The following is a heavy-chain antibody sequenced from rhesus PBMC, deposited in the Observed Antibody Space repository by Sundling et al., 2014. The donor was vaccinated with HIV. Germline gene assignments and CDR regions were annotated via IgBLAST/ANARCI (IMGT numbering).Heavy chain of an antibody. Sequence: QVQLQESGPGLVKPSETLDLTCAVSGGSISGGYYWSWIRQPPGKGLEWIGSVFSGSGNTYYNPSLKSRVTISTDTSKNRFSLNLRSVSAADTAVYYCARESITILEVDIQRGGYFDHWGQGVLVTVSS. CDR2: VFSGSGNT. D-gene: IGHD3-40*01. J-gene: IGHJ4*01. CDR3: ARESITILEVDIQRGGYFDH. V-gene: IGHV4-165*01. CDR1: GGSISGGYY.